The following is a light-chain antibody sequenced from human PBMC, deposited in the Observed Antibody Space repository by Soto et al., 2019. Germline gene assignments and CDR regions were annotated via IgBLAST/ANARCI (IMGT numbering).Light chain of an antibody. V-gene: IGLV1-47*01. CDR2: RNN. CDR3: AAWDDSLSGPV. Sequence: QSVLTQPPSASVTPGQRVTISCSGGTSNIGSNFVFWYQQFPGTAPKLLIYRNNRRPSGVPDRFSGSKAGTSVSLVISGLRSEDEAVYYCAAWDDSLSGPVFGGGTKVTVL. J-gene: IGLJ3*02. CDR1: TSNIGSNF.